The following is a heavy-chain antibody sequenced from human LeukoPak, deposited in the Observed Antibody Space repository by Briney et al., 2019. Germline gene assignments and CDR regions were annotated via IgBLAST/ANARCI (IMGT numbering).Heavy chain of an antibody. CDR1: GGTFSSYA. J-gene: IGHJ4*02. D-gene: IGHD3-16*02. CDR2: IIPIFGTA. Sequence: GASVKVSCKASGGTFSSYAISWVRQAPGQGLEWMGGIIPIFGTANYAQKFQGSVTITADESTSTAYMELSSLRSEDTAVYYCARGRPNYDYVWGSYPTAYYFDYWGQGTLVTVSS. V-gene: IGHV1-69*01. CDR3: ARGRPNYDYVWGSYPTAYYFDY.